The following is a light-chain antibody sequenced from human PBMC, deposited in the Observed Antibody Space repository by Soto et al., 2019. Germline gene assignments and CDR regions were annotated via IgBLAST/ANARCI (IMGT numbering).Light chain of an antibody. CDR1: SSNIGAGYD. CDR3: QSYDSSLSGWV. J-gene: IGLJ3*02. CDR2: GNS. V-gene: IGLV1-40*01. Sequence: QSVLTQPPSVSGAPGQRVTISCTGSSSNIGAGYDVHWYQQLPGTAPKLLIYGNSNRPSGVPDRFSGSKSGTSASLAITGLRAGDSADYYCQSYDSSLSGWVFGGGTKLTVL.